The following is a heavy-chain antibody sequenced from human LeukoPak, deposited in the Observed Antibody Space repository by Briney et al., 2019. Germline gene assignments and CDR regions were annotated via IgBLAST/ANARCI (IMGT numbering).Heavy chain of an antibody. V-gene: IGHV4-39*01. J-gene: IGHJ4*02. CDR3: ARFRGSSGSYWYFFDF. CDR2: IYYSGST. Sequence: SETLSLTCTVSGGSISSSSYYWGWIRQPPGKGLEWIGSIYYSGSTYYNPSLKSRVTISVDTSKNQFSLKLSSVTAADTAVYYCARFRGSSGSYWYFFDFWGQGTLVTVSS. CDR1: GGSISSSSYY. D-gene: IGHD3-10*01.